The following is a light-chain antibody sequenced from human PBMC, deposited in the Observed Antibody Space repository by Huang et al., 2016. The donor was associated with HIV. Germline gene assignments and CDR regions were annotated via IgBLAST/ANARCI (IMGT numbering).Light chain of an antibody. CDR3: QQRSNS. J-gene: IGKJ3*01. CDR1: QSVSNY. CDR2: DAS. Sequence: EIVLTQSPATLSLSPGERTTLSCRASQSVSNYLAWYQQKLGQAPRLLIYDASNRATGIPARFSGSGSGTDFTLTISSLEPEDFAVYYCQQRSNSFGPGTKVEIK. V-gene: IGKV3-11*01.